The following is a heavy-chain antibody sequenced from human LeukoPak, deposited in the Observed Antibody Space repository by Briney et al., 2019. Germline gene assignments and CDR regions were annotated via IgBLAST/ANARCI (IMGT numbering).Heavy chain of an antibody. V-gene: IGHV3-43*02. Sequence: GGSLRLSCAASGFTFRNYAIHWVRQAPGKGLEWVSLTSGDGITTYFADSVKGRFTISRDNSKSSLFLQMNSLRTEDTALYYCARDHVYGGADYWGQGTLVTVSS. CDR3: ARDHVYGGADY. J-gene: IGHJ4*02. CDR1: GFTFRNYA. D-gene: IGHD5/OR15-5a*01. CDR2: TSGDGITT.